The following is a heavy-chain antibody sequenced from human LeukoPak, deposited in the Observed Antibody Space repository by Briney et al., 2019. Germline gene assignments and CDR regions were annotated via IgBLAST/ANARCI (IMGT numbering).Heavy chain of an antibody. Sequence: SETLSLTCTVSGGSISSCYWSWIRQPAGKGLEWIGRIYTSGSTNYNPSLKSRVTMSVDTSKNQFSLKLSSVTAADTAVYYCARGSDDILTGTPLAFDIWGQGTMVTVSS. CDR2: IYTSGST. V-gene: IGHV4-4*07. CDR3: ARGSDDILTGTPLAFDI. CDR1: GGSISSCY. J-gene: IGHJ3*02. D-gene: IGHD3-9*01.